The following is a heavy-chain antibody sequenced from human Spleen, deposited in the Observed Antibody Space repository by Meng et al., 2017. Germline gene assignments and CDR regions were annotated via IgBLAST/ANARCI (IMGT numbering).Heavy chain of an antibody. CDR1: GFTFNSFS. Sequence: GESLKISCAVSGFTFNSFSMNWVRQAPGKGLEWVSSISSSSSYIYYADSVKGRFTISRDNAKNSLYLQMNSLRAEDTAVYYCARTGKTMVRGVISYIDYWGQGTLVTVSS. CDR2: ISSSSSYI. V-gene: IGHV3-21*01. CDR3: ARTGKTMVRGVISYIDY. J-gene: IGHJ4*02. D-gene: IGHD3-10*01.